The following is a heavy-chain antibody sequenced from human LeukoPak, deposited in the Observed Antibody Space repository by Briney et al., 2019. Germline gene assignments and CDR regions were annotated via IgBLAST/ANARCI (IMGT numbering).Heavy chain of an antibody. CDR3: ARDVGYFDY. V-gene: IGHV3-30-3*01. Sequence: GGSLRLSCSASGFTFSSYAMHWVRQAPGKGLEWVTIISSDGSIKYYADSVKGRFTISRDNSKNTLYLQVNSLRAEDTSVYYCARDVGYFDYWGQGTLVTVSS. D-gene: IGHD1-26*01. J-gene: IGHJ4*02. CDR1: GFTFSSYA. CDR2: ISSDGSIK.